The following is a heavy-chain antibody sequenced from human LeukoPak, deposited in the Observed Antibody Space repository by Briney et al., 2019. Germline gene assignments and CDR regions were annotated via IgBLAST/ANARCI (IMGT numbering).Heavy chain of an antibody. CDR3: ARGAYSYGSYSLDY. D-gene: IGHD5-18*01. CDR1: RGSISRGGYY. J-gene: IGHJ4*02. V-gene: IGHV4-31*03. Sequence: SQTLSLTCTVSRGSISRGGYYWSWIRQHPGKGLECIGYIYYSGSAYYNPSRKSRVTISVDTSKDHFSLKLTSVTAADTAVYYCARGAYSYGSYSLDYWGQGTLVTVSS. CDR2: IYYSGSA.